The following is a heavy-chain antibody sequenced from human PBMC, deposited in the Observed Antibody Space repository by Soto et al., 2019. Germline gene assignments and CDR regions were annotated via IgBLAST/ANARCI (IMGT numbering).Heavy chain of an antibody. V-gene: IGHV3-23*01. Sequence: PGGSMRLSYAASEFTFSSYAMSWVRQAPGKGLEWVSAISGSGGSTYYADSVKGRFTISRDNSKNTLYLQMNSLRAEDTAVYYCAILDIFGVDEYFDYWGQGTLVTVSS. D-gene: IGHD3-3*02. CDR1: EFTFSSYA. CDR2: ISGSGGST. CDR3: AILDIFGVDEYFDY. J-gene: IGHJ4*02.